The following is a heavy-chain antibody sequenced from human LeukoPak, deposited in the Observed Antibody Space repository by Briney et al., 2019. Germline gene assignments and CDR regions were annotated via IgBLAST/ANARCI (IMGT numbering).Heavy chain of an antibody. CDR1: GYTFTNYD. J-gene: IGHJ4*02. Sequence: ASVKVSCKASGYTFTNYDINWVRQATGQGLEWMGYKNPNSGNSAYAQKFQGIVIITTDASITTAYMELSGLRSEDTALYYCAREGLDYWGQGTLVTVSS. V-gene: IGHV1-8*01. CDR3: AREGLDY. CDR2: KNPNSGNS.